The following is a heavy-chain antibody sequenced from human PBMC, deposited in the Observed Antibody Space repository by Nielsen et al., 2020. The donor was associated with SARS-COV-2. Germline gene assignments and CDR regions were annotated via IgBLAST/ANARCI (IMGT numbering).Heavy chain of an antibody. CDR3: ARVPYYDILTGSTFDY. Sequence: GESLKISCAASGFTFSDYYMSWIRQAPGKGLEWVSYISSSGSTIYYADSVKGRFTISRDNAKNSLYLQMNSLRAEDTAVYYCARVPYYDILTGSTFDYWGQGTLVTVSS. V-gene: IGHV3-11*04. CDR2: ISSSGSTI. CDR1: GFTFSDYY. D-gene: IGHD3-9*01. J-gene: IGHJ4*02.